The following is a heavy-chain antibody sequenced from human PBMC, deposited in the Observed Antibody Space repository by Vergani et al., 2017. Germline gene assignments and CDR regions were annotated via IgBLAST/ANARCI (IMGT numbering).Heavy chain of an antibody. J-gene: IGHJ6*02. Sequence: QVQLVQSGAEVKKPGSSVKVSCKASGGTFSSYAISWVRQAPGQGLEWMGGIIPIFGTANYAQKFQGRVTITADESTGTAYMERSSLGSEDTAVYYCARDQRSRNSSKWELLRVNYYYGMDVWGQGTTVTVSS. CDR3: ARDQRSRNSSKWELLRVNYYYGMDV. V-gene: IGHV1-69*01. CDR2: IIPIFGTA. D-gene: IGHD1-26*01. CDR1: GGTFSSYA.